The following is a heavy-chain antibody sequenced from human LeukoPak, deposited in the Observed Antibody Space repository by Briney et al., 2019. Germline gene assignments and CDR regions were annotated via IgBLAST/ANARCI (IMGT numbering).Heavy chain of an antibody. CDR2: IIPIFGTA. V-gene: IGHV1-69*13. CDR3: ARDLGSDITEWGLMDY. J-gene: IGHJ4*02. CDR1: GGTFSSYA. D-gene: IGHD3-10*01. Sequence: SVKVSCKASGGTFSSYAISWVRQAPGQGLEWMGGIIPIFGTANYAQKFQGRVTITADESTSTAYMELSSLRSEDTAMYYCARDLGSDITEWGLMDYWGQGTLVTVSS.